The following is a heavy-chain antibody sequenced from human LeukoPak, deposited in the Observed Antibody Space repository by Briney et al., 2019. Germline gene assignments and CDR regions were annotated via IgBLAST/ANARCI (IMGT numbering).Heavy chain of an antibody. V-gene: IGHV4-61*02. CDR3: ARGLGGSGGYFDY. CDR1: GGSITSGYY. D-gene: IGHD3-16*01. CDR2: IYTGGST. Sequence: SQTLSLTCTVSGGSITSGYYWSWIRQPAGKGLEWIGRIYTGGSTNYNPSLKSRVTISLDTSKNQFSLILSSVTAADTALYYCARGLGGSGGYFDYWGQGTLVTVSS. J-gene: IGHJ4*02.